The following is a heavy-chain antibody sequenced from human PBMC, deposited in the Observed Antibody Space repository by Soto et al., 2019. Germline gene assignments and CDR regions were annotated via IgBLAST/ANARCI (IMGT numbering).Heavy chain of an antibody. D-gene: IGHD3-16*01. CDR3: ARDATVTTIWGGYNWFDP. CDR1: GFTFSDYY. Sequence: QVQLVESGGGLVKPGGSLRLSCAASGFTFSDYYMSWIRQAPGKGLEWVSYISSSGSTIYYADSVKGRFTISRDNAKNSLYLEMNSLRAEDTTVYYCARDATVTTIWGGYNWFDPWGQGTLVTVSS. CDR2: ISSSGSTI. V-gene: IGHV3-11*01. J-gene: IGHJ5*02.